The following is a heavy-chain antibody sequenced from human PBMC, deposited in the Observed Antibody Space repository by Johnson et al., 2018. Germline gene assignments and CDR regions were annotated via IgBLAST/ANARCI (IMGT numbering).Heavy chain of an antibody. Sequence: VQLVQSGGGLVQPGGSLRLSCAASGFTFSSYWMSWVRQAPGKGLEWVANIKQDGSEKYYVDSVKGRFTISSDNAKNSLYLQMNSLRAEDTAVYYCAREYCSSTSCYWVAAFDIWGQGTMVTVSS. V-gene: IGHV3-7*01. D-gene: IGHD2-2*01. CDR3: AREYCSSTSCYWVAAFDI. CDR2: IKQDGSEK. CDR1: GFTFSSYW. J-gene: IGHJ3*02.